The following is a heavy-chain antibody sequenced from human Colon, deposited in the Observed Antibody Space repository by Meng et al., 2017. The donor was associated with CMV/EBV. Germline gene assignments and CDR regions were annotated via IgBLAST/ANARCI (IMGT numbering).Heavy chain of an antibody. D-gene: IGHD6-6*01. CDR3: ASSGTIAARNFDY. CDR2: INHRGNT. Sequence: SETLSLTCAVSGGSFSGYYWSWIRETPGKGLEWIGEINHRGNTNYNLSLKSRTSISIDTSKNQFSLKLRSVTAADTAVYYCASSGTIAARNFDYWGQGTLVTVSS. V-gene: IGHV4-34*01. J-gene: IGHJ4*02. CDR1: GGSFSGYY.